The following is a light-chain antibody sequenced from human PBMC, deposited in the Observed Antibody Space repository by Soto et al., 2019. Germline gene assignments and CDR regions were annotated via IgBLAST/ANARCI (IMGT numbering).Light chain of an antibody. J-gene: IGKJ3*01. Sequence: EIVLTQSPATLSVSPGVIATLSCSPSQSVYNNLAWYQQKPGQAPRLLIYGASTRATGIPARFSGSGSGTEFTLPISSLQSEDFAVYFCQQYNNWPPVTFGPGTKVDIK. CDR3: QQYNNWPPVT. CDR2: GAS. V-gene: IGKV3-15*01. CDR1: QSVYNN.